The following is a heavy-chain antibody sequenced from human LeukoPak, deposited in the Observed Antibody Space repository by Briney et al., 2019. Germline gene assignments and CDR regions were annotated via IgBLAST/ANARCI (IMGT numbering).Heavy chain of an antibody. CDR3: ASMTTVTLDDAFDI. Sequence: GGSLRLSCAAPGFIFSSYGMHWVRQAPGKGLEWVALIWYDGSKSSHADSVKGRFTISRDNSKNTLYLQMNSLRAEDTAVYYCASMTTVTLDDAFDIWGHGTMVIVSS. J-gene: IGHJ3*02. D-gene: IGHD4-17*01. CDR2: IWYDGSKS. V-gene: IGHV3-33*01. CDR1: GFIFSSYG.